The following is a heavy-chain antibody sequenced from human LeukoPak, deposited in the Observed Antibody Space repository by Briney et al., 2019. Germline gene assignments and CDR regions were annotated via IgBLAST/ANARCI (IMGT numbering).Heavy chain of an antibody. CDR2: ISGGGGDT. Sequence: GGSLRLSCAASGFTFRSYAIHWVRQAPGKGLEWVSGISGGGGDTYFADSVKGRFTISRDNSKNTVFLQMDSLRAEDTAVYYCAKTTAGYSSGRYPGWPVDYWGQGTLVTVSS. V-gene: IGHV3-23*01. J-gene: IGHJ4*02. D-gene: IGHD6-19*01. CDR3: AKTTAGYSSGRYPGWPVDY. CDR1: GFTFRSYA.